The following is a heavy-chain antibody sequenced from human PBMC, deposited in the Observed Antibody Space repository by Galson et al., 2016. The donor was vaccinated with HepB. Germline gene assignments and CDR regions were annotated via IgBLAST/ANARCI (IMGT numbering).Heavy chain of an antibody. Sequence: SLRLSCAASGFSFSTYAMHWVRQAPGKGLEWVALISYDGSYSSYADSVKGRFTISRDNSKKTLYLQLNSLRAEDTAVYYCAREHPSIAAAILDYWGQGTLVTVST. CDR2: ISYDGSYS. CDR1: GFSFSTYA. J-gene: IGHJ4*02. D-gene: IGHD6-25*01. CDR3: AREHPSIAAAILDY. V-gene: IGHV3-30*03.